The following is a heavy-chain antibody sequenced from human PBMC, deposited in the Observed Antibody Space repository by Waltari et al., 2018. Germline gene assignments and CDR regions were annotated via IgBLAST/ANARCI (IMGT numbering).Heavy chain of an antibody. Sequence: QVQLQQWGAGLLKPSETLSLTCAVYGGSFSGYYWSWIRQPPGKGLEWIGEINHSGSTNYNPSLKSRVTISVDTSKNQFSLKLSSVTAADTAVYYCARGTGPIVVVPAANFYYFDYWGQGTLVTVSS. CDR2: INHSGST. V-gene: IGHV4-34*01. J-gene: IGHJ4*02. CDR1: GGSFSGYY. D-gene: IGHD2-2*01. CDR3: ARGTGPIVVVPAANFYYFDY.